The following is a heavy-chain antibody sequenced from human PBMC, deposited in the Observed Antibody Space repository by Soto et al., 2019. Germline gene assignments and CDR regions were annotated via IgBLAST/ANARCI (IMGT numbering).Heavy chain of an antibody. CDR1: GFTFSSYW. V-gene: IGHV3-7*03. Sequence: EVQLVESGGALVQPGESLRLSCGASGFTFSSYWMTWFRQAPGKGLEWVANINQDGSEKYYVESVKGRFTISRDNAKNSLYLQMNSLRAEDTAMYYCARRPYSSIWSQFRHDYWGQGTLVIVSS. CDR2: INQDGSEK. D-gene: IGHD6-13*01. CDR3: ARRPYSSIWSQFRHDY. J-gene: IGHJ4*02.